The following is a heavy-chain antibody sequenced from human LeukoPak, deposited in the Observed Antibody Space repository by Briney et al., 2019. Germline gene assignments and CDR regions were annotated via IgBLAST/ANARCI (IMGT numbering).Heavy chain of an antibody. CDR1: GGTFSSYA. CDR2: IIPIFGTA. J-gene: IGHJ3*02. CDR3: AKTVYGSGSYYNQNRDAFDI. D-gene: IGHD3-10*01. Sequence: GASVKVSCKASGGTFSSYAISWVRQAPGQGLEWMGGIIPIFGTANYAQKFQGRVTITADKSTSTAYMELSSLRSEDTAVYYCAKTVYGSGSYYNQNRDAFDIWGQGTMVTASS. V-gene: IGHV1-69*06.